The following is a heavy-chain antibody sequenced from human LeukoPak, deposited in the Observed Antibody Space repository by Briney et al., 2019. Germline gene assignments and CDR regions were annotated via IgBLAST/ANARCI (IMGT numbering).Heavy chain of an antibody. CDR1: GFTFSSHA. J-gene: IGHJ6*03. Sequence: GGSLRLSCAASGFTFSSHAMSWVRQAPGKGLEWVSAISGSGGSTYYADSVKGRFTISRDNSKNTLYLQMNSLRAEDTAVYYCTGVGVGLRYFDWLAKETYYYYYMDVWGKGTTVTVSS. D-gene: IGHD3-9*01. CDR3: TGVGVGLRYFDWLAKETYYYYYMDV. CDR2: ISGSGGST. V-gene: IGHV3-23*01.